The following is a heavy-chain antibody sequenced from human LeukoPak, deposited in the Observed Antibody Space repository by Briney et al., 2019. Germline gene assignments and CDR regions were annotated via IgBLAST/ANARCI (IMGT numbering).Heavy chain of an antibody. Sequence: SETLSLTCTVSGGSISSYYWSWTRQPAGKGLEWIGRIYISGSTNYNPSFKSRVTMSVDTSKNQFSLQLNSVTPEDTAVYYCARGWLRPGFDPWGQGTLVTVSS. CDR1: GGSISSYY. J-gene: IGHJ5*02. V-gene: IGHV4-4*07. D-gene: IGHD5-12*01. CDR3: ARGWLRPGFDP. CDR2: IYISGST.